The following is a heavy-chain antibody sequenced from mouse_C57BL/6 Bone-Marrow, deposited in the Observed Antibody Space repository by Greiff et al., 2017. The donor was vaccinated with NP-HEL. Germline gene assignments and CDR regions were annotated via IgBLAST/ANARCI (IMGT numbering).Heavy chain of an antibody. J-gene: IGHJ4*01. CDR1: GFTFSSYA. CDR2: ISDGGSYT. V-gene: IGHV5-4*01. D-gene: IGHD2-3*01. CDR3: AREGGYYPPYAMDY. Sequence: EVMLVESGGGLVKPGGSLKLSCAASGFTFSSYAMSWVRQTPEKRLEWVATISDGGSYTYYPDNVKGRFTISRDNAKNNLYLQMSHLKSEDTAMYYCAREGGYYPPYAMDYWGQGTSVTVSS.